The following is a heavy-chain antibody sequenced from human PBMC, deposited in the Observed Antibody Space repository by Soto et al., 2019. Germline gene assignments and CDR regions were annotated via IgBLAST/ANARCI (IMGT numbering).Heavy chain of an antibody. J-gene: IGHJ6*02. Sequence: GGSLRLSCAASGLTFRDYAMSWVRQAPGKGLEWVSSISGTGTKTYSADSVEGRFTISRDNSKNTLYLQMYSLRAEDTAVYYCAKDRVGTTIKYGMDVWGQGTTVTVSS. D-gene: IGHD3-10*01. V-gene: IGHV3-23*01. CDR2: ISGTGTKT. CDR1: GLTFRDYA. CDR3: AKDRVGTTIKYGMDV.